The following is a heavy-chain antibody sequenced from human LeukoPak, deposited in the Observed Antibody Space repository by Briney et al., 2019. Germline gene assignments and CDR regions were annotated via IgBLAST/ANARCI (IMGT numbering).Heavy chain of an antibody. D-gene: IGHD2-21*02. J-gene: IGHJ3*02. Sequence: SETLSLTCTVSGGSISSSYWNWIRQPPGKGLEWIGRIYASGSTNYNPSLKSRVTMSVDTSKNQFSLRLNSVTAADTAVYYCARLPGGDSSSVVAFDIWGQGTVVTVSS. V-gene: IGHV4-4*07. CDR1: GGSISSSY. CDR2: IYASGST. CDR3: ARLPGGDSSSVVAFDI.